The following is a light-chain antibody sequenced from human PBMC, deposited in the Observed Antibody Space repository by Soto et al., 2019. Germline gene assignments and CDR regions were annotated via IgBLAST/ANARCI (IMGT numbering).Light chain of an antibody. V-gene: IGLV1-47*01. J-gene: IGLJ2*01. CDR2: RNI. CDR3: AAWDDSLSGPV. CDR1: TSNIESNY. Sequence: QSVLTQPPSASGTPGQRVTISCSGSTSNIESNYVYWYQQFPGTAPKLLIYRNIQRPSGVPDRFSGSKTGTSASLAISGLRSEDEADYYCAAWDDSLSGPVFGGGTKLTVL.